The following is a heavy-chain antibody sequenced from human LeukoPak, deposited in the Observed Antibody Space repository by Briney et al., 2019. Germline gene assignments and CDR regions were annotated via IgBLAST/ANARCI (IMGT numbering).Heavy chain of an antibody. Sequence: SETLSLTCTVSGGSVSSGSYYWSWIRQPPGKGLEWIGYIYYSGSTNYNPSLKSRVTISLDTSKNQFSLKLSSVTAADTAVYYCASVSLYCSGVSRPDYWGQGTLVTVSS. D-gene: IGHD2-15*01. J-gene: IGHJ4*02. CDR2: IYYSGST. CDR1: GGSVSSGSYY. CDR3: ASVSLYCSGVSRPDY. V-gene: IGHV4-61*01.